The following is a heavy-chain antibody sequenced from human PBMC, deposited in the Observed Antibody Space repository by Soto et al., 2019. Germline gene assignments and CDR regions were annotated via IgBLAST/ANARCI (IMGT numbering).Heavy chain of an antibody. CDR2: IIPIFGTA. V-gene: IGHV1-69*01. Sequence: QVQLVQSGAEVKKPGSSVKVSCKASGGTFSSCAISWVRQAPGQGLEWIGGIIPIFGTANYAQKFQGRVTLTADESTSTAYMELSSLRSEDTAVYYCARGPLPYGDGGMDVWGQGTTVTVSS. CDR3: ARGPLPYGDGGMDV. D-gene: IGHD4-17*01. J-gene: IGHJ6*02. CDR1: GGTFSSCA.